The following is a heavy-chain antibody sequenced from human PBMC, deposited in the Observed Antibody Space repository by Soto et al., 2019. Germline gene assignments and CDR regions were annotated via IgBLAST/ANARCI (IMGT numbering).Heavy chain of an antibody. CDR2: ISGSGGST. D-gene: IGHD2-15*01. Sequence: HPGGSLRLSCAASGFTFSSDAMSWVRQAPGKGLEWVSAISGSGGSTYYADSVKGRFTISRDNSKNTLYLQMNSLRAEDTAVYYCAKGGIWCSGGSCYPPGYYYGMDVWGQGTTVTVSS. CDR1: GFTFSSDA. V-gene: IGHV3-23*01. CDR3: AKGGIWCSGGSCYPPGYYYGMDV. J-gene: IGHJ6*02.